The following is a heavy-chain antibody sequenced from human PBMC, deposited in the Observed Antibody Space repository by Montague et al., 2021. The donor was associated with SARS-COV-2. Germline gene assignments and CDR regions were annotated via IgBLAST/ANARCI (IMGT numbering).Heavy chain of an antibody. Sequence: VKPTQTLTLTCTFSGFSLSTSGVGVGWIRQPPGKALEWLALIYWDDDKRYSPSLKSRLTITKDTSKNQVVLTMTNMGPVDTATHYRAHRQSRQWLAGGYFDYWGQGTLVTVSS. CDR3: AHRQSRQWLAGGYFDY. CDR1: GFSLSTSGVG. V-gene: IGHV2-5*02. CDR2: IYWDDDK. J-gene: IGHJ4*02. D-gene: IGHD6-19*01.